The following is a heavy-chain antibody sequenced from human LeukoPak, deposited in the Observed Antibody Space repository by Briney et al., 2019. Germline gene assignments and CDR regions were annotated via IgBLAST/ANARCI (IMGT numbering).Heavy chain of an antibody. CDR3: ARHVRKRGIAAAGSPGWFDP. CDR2: INHSGST. D-gene: IGHD6-13*01. V-gene: IGHV4-34*01. Sequence: SETLSLTCAVYGGSFSGYYWSWIRQPPGKGLEWIGEINHSGSTNYNPSLKSRVTISVDTSKNQFSLKLSSVTAADTAVYYCARHVRKRGIAAAGSPGWFDPWGQGTLVTVSS. CDR1: GGSFSGYY. J-gene: IGHJ5*02.